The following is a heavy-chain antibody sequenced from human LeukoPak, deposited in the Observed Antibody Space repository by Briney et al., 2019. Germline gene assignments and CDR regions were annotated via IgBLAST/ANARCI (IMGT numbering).Heavy chain of an antibody. J-gene: IGHJ5*02. Sequence: SSETPSLSSAVTVGSTSALYWSWVSQTPREAVWRIGYISYSGNTYYNPFLKSRVTISRDMSKNQFSLKLTSVTAADTAVYYCARGGQDTNGYFSWFDTWGQGTLVSVSS. D-gene: IGHD2-8*01. CDR1: VGSTSALY. CDR2: ISYSGNT. V-gene: IGHV4-59*11. CDR3: ARGGQDTNGYFSWFDT.